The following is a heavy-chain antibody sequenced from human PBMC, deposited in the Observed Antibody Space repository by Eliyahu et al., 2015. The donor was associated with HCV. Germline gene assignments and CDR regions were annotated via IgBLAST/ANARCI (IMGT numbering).Heavy chain of an antibody. J-gene: IGHJ6*03. CDR1: GGSXXSSXNX. Sequence: QQHLQESGPGLVKPSETLSLTCTVSGGSXXSSXNXWGWIRQPPGKGLEWIGNMHYSGSTYYNPSLKSRVTISVDTSKNQFSLKLSSVTAADTAVYYCARHQEGYFGAGSSYYMDVWGKGTTVTVSS. CDR2: MHYSGST. D-gene: IGHD3-10*01. V-gene: IGHV4-39*01. CDR3: ARHQEGYFGAGSSYYMDV.